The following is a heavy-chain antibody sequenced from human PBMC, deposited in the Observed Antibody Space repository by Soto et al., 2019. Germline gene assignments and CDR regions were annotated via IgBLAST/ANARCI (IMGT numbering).Heavy chain of an antibody. CDR2: IIPIFGTA. J-gene: IGHJ4*02. D-gene: IGHD1-26*01. CDR1: GGTFSSYA. CDR3: ARKSYPSYYFDY. Sequence: SVKVSCKASGGTFSSYAISWVRQAPGQGLEWMGGIIPIFGTANYAQKFQGRVTITADESTSTAYMELSSLRSEDSAVYYCARKSYPSYYFDYWGQGTLVTVSS. V-gene: IGHV1-69*13.